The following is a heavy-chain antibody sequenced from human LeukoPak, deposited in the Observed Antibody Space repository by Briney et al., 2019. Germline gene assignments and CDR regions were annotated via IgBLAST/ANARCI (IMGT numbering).Heavy chain of an antibody. D-gene: IGHD3-22*01. CDR2: IYYSGST. J-gene: IGHJ3*02. CDR1: GGSISSYY. V-gene: IGHV4-59*01. Sequence: SETLSLTCTVSGGSISSYYWSWIRQPPGKGLEWIGYIYYSGSTNYNPSLKSRVTISVDTSKNQFSLKLSSVTAADTAVYYCARAGYYYDSTRAFDIWGQGTMVTVSS. CDR3: ARAGYYYDSTRAFDI.